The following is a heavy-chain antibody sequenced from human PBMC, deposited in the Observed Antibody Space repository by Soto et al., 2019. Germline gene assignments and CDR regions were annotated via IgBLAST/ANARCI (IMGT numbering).Heavy chain of an antibody. V-gene: IGHV1-3*01. J-gene: IGHJ5*02. CDR3: AAIHKGRAVTDNWFDP. CDR2: ISAGNGNT. CDR1: GYTFITYA. D-gene: IGHD2-15*01. Sequence: VASVKVSCKASGYTFITYAMQWVRQAPGQRLEWMGWISAGNGNTKYAQKLQGRVTMTSDTSTSTAYMELRSLRSDDTAVYYCAAIHKGRAVTDNWFDPWGQGTMVTVSS.